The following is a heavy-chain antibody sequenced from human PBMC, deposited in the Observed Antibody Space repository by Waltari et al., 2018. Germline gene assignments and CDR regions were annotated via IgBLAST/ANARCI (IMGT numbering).Heavy chain of an antibody. V-gene: IGHV2-5*02. D-gene: IGHD2-21*01. CDR3: AYGRHGDLFDS. CDR1: GFSLTTNVVG. J-gene: IGHJ4*02. Sequence: QVTLKESGPTLVKSTQTLTLTCTFSGFSLTTNVVGVGWIRQPPGKALEWLAVIYGDDDKRYSPSLKSRLTITKDTPKNQVVLTMTSMDPVDTATYYCAYGRHGDLFDSWGQGTLVTVSS. CDR2: IYGDDDK.